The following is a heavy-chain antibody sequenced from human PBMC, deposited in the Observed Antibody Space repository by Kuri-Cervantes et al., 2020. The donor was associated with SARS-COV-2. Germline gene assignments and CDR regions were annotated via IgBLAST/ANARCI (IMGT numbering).Heavy chain of an antibody. CDR3: ARQMMSSITIFGVVITRNWFDP. CDR1: GGSISSSSYY. CDR2: IFYSGST. Sequence: GSLRLSCTVSGGSISSSSYYWGWIRQPPGKGLEWIGSIFYSGSTYYNPSLKSRVTISVDTSKNQFSLKLSSVTAADTAVYYCARQMMSSITIFGVVITRNWFDPWGQGTLVTVSS. V-gene: IGHV4-39*01. J-gene: IGHJ5*02. D-gene: IGHD3-3*01.